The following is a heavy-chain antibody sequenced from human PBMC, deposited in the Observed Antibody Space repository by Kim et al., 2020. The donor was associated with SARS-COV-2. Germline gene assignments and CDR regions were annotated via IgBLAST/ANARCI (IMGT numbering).Heavy chain of an antibody. V-gene: IGHV4-61*01. CDR3: ARENSGYSSGWYSQGRWFDP. CDR2: IYYSGST. Sequence: SETLSLTCTVSGGSVSSGSYYWSWIRQPPGKGLEWIGYIYYSGSTNYNPSLKSRVTISVDTSKNQFSLKLSSVTAADTAVYYCARENSGYSSGWYSQGRWFDPWGQGTLVTVSS. J-gene: IGHJ5*02. D-gene: IGHD6-19*01. CDR1: GGSVSSGSYY.